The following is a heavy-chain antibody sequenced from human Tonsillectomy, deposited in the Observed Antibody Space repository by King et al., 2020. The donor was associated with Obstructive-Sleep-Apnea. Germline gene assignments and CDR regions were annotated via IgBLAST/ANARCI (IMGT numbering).Heavy chain of an antibody. V-gene: IGHV4-34*01. J-gene: IGHJ3*02. CDR3: ARSVSVYDSSGYYSTLGAFDI. Sequence: VQLQQWGAGLLKPSETLSLTCAVYGGSFSGYNWSWIRQPPGKGLEWIVEINHSGSTNYNPSLKSRVTISVDTSKNQFSLKLSSVTAADTAVYYCARSVSVYDSSGYYSTLGAFDIWGQGTMVTVSS. CDR1: GGSFSGYN. CDR2: INHSGST. D-gene: IGHD3-22*01.